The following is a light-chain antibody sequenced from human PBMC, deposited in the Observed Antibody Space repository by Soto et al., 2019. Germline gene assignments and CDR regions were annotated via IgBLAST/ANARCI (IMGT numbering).Light chain of an antibody. Sequence: DIQLTQSPSTLSASVGDRVTITCRASQTINSWLAWYQQKPGKAPKVLIYKASSLERGVPSRCSGCGSGTEFTFTISSRQPDDFATYYCQQSNTYPIAFGQGTRLEIK. J-gene: IGKJ5*01. CDR3: QQSNTYPIA. V-gene: IGKV1-5*03. CDR2: KAS. CDR1: QTINSW.